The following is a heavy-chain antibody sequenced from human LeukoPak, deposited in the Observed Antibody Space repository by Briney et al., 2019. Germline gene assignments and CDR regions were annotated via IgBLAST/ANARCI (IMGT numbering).Heavy chain of an antibody. CDR3: AREILAPGKTHDY. CDR1: GSPFVTTW. J-gene: IGHJ4*02. CDR2: INDDGSAT. V-gene: IGHV3-74*01. Sequence: GGSLRLSCAASGSPFVTTWCHWSGKVQGKGLGWSSRINDDGSATFYADSVKGRFTISRDNAKNTLFLQINSLRAEDTAVYYCAREILAPGKTHDYWGQGTLVTVSS.